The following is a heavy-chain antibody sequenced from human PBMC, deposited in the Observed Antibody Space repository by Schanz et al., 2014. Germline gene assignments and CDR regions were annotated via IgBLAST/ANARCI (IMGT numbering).Heavy chain of an antibody. Sequence: KVSCKASGAALSSYAIIWVRQGPGQGLAWMRWISAYSVYTNSDQRFQGRGTLTTDTSTRTAYIELRRLRSDDKAVYYCAIELVAATREFDIGGQGAMVNVYS. V-gene: IGHV1-18*01. J-gene: IGHJ4*02. CDR3: AIELVAATREFDI. CDR2: ISAYSVYT. CDR1: GAALSSYA. D-gene: IGHD2-15*01.